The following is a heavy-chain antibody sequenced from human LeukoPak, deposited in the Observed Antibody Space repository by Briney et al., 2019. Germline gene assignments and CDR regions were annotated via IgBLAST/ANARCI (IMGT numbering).Heavy chain of an antibody. V-gene: IGHV1-24*01. CDR3: AILLLATVGAYPYYYYGMDV. Sequence: ASVKVSCKVSGYTLTELSMHWVRQAPGKGLEWMGGFDPEDGETIYAQKFQGRVTMTEDTSTDTAYMELSSLRSEDTAVYYCAILLLATVGAYPYYYYGMDVWGQGTTVTVSS. CDR2: FDPEDGET. J-gene: IGHJ6*02. D-gene: IGHD2-15*01. CDR1: GYTLTELS.